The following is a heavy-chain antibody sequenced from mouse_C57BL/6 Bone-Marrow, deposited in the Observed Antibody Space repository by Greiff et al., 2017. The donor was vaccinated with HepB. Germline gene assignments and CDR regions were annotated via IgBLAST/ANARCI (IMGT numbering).Heavy chain of an antibody. Sequence: VQLQQSGAELARPGASVKLSCKASGYTFTSYGISWVKQRTGQGLEWIGEIYPRSGNTYYNEKFKGKATLTADKSSNTAYMELRSLTSEDSAVYFCARDYYYGSSYVWFAYWGQGTLVTVSA. CDR1: GYTFTSYG. CDR3: ARDYYYGSSYVWFAY. V-gene: IGHV1-81*01. J-gene: IGHJ3*01. D-gene: IGHD1-1*01. CDR2: IYPRSGNT.